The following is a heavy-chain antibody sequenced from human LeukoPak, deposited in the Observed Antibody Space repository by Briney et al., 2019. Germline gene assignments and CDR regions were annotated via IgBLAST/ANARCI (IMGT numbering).Heavy chain of an antibody. V-gene: IGHV1-18*01. D-gene: IGHD6-19*01. CDR2: ISAYNGNT. CDR1: GYTFTSYG. J-gene: IGHJ5*02. CDR3: ARDRAVAGIYWFDP. Sequence: ASVKVSCKASGYTFTSYGISWVRQAPGQGLEWMGWISAYNGNTNYAHKLQGRVTMTTDTSTSTAYMELRRQRSDDTAVYYCARDRAVAGIYWFDPWGQGTLVTVSS.